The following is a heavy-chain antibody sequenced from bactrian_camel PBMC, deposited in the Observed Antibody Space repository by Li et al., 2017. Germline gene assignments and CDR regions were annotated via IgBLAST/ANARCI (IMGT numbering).Heavy chain of an antibody. V-gene: IGHV3S67*01. J-gene: IGHJ4*01. Sequence: VQLVESGGGLVQPGGSLRLSCVVADFSKNTKCMGWFRQAPGKEREGVVALASDGSTWYADSVKGRFAISRDNAKNTLDLQLNSLKTEDTGTYYCQVGTSSILHGQGTQVTVS. CDR1: DFSKNTKC. CDR2: LASDGST. D-gene: IGHD6*01.